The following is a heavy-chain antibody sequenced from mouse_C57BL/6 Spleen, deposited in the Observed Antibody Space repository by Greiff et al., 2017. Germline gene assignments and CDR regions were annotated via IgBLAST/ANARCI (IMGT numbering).Heavy chain of an antibody. V-gene: IGHV1-42*01. D-gene: IGHD3-2*02. CDR2: INPSTGGT. CDR3: ARSSSGPSMDY. J-gene: IGHJ4*01. CDR1: GYSFTGYY. Sequence: EVKLQESGPELVKPGASVKISCKASGYSFTGYYMNWVKQSPEKSLEWIGEINPSTGGTTYNQKFKAKATLTVDKSSSTAYMQLKSLTSEDSAVYYCARSSSGPSMDYWGQGTSVTVSS.